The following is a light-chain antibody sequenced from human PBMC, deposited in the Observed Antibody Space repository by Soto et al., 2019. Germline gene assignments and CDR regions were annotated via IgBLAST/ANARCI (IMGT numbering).Light chain of an antibody. J-gene: IGKJ1*01. CDR2: GAS. V-gene: IGKV3-11*01. CDR3: QQRPVWPRP. Sequence: EIVLTQSPATLSLSPGERATLSCRASQSLSGTLAWFQHKPGQPPRLLIYGASNRATGIPARFSASGSGTDFNLPISSLEPEDFAVYYCQQRPVWPRPFGQGTKVEIK. CDR1: QSLSGT.